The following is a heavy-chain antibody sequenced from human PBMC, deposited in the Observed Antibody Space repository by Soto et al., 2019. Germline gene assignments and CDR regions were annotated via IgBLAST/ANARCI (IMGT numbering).Heavy chain of an antibody. D-gene: IGHD3-10*01. Sequence: QVQLVESGGGVVQPGRSLRLSCAASGFTFSSYGMHWVRQAPGKGLEWVAIISYDGKNRYYADSVKGRFTISRDDSKSTLYLQMNSLTAEDTAVYYCTKGEDSSMVWLFDVWGQGTLVTVSS. CDR2: ISYDGKNR. CDR1: GFTFSSYG. J-gene: IGHJ4*02. CDR3: TKGEDSSMVWLFDV. V-gene: IGHV3-30*18.